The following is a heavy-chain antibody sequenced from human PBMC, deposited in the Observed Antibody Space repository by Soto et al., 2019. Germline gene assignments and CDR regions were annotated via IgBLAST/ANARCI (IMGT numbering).Heavy chain of an antibody. CDR2: IYFTGST. D-gene: IGHD2-2*01. Sequence: SETLSLTCTVSGGAVSSGTYYWSWIRQPPGKGLEWIGHIYFTGSTNYNPSLKSRVTMSLDTSRNQFSLKLSSVTAADTAVYYCMRGRPPAKWFDSWGLALLVTVS. V-gene: IGHV4-61*01. J-gene: IGHJ5*01. CDR1: GGAVSSGTYY. CDR3: MRGRPPAKWFDS.